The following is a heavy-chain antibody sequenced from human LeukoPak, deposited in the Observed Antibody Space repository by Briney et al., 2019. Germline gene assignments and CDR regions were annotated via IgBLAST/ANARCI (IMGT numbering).Heavy chain of an antibody. D-gene: IGHD5-18*01. Sequence: PGGSLTLSCAASGFTFSSYSMNWVRQAPGKGLEWVSSISSSSSYIYYADSVKGRFTISRDNAKNSLYLQMNSLRAEDTAVYYCARADWDTAMIDYWGQGTLVTVSS. CDR3: ARADWDTAMIDY. CDR2: ISSSSSYI. CDR1: GFTFSSYS. J-gene: IGHJ4*02. V-gene: IGHV3-21*01.